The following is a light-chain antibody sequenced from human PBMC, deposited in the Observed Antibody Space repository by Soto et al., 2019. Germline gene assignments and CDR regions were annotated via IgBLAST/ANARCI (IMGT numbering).Light chain of an antibody. CDR2: EVS. CDR3: SSLTTRFTYV. Sequence: QSALTQPASVSGSPGQSVAISCSGTSSDVGAYNYVSWYQQHPGKAPKLLLSEVSNRPSGVSDRFSGSKSGNTASLTISGLQAGDEADYYCSSLTTRFTYVFGTGTKVTVL. CDR1: SSDVGAYNY. J-gene: IGLJ1*01. V-gene: IGLV2-14*01.